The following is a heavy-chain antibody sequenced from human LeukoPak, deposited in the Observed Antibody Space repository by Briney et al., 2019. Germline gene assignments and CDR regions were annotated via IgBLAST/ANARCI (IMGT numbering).Heavy chain of an antibody. CDR1: GYTFTAYF. CDR3: ARQWLPNGYFDY. Sequence: ASVKVSCKASGYTFTAYFMHWVRQAPGQGLEWMGRVNPNSGVTNSIQKLQGRVTMTRDTSISTAYMELSGLRSDDTAVYYCARQWLPNGYFDYWGQGTLVTVSS. V-gene: IGHV1-2*06. D-gene: IGHD6-19*01. CDR2: VNPNSGVT. J-gene: IGHJ4*02.